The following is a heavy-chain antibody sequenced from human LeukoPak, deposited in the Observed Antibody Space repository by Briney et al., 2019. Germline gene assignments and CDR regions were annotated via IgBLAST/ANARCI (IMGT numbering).Heavy chain of an antibody. V-gene: IGHV3-23*01. J-gene: IGHJ4*02. D-gene: IGHD3-22*01. CDR2: ISGSGGST. CDR1: GFTFSSYA. CDR3: TRRGDRDYYDSSGYYRDY. Sequence: GGSLRLSCAASGFTFSSYAMSWVRQAPGKGLEWVSAISGSGGSTYYADSVRGRFTISRDNSKDTLYLQMNSLRAEDTAVYYCTRRGDRDYYDSSGYYRDYWGQGTLVTVSS.